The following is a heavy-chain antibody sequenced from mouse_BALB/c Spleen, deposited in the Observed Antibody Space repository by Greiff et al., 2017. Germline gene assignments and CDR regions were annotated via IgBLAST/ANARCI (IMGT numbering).Heavy chain of an antibody. D-gene: IGHD2-10*02. V-gene: IGHV1-54*01. CDR2: INPGSGGT. J-gene: IGHJ2*01. CDR3: ARSYGNYVFDY. Sequence: VQRVESGAELVRPGTSVKVSCKASGYAFTNYLIEWVKQRPGQGLEWIGVINPGSGGTNYNEKFKGKATLTADKSSSTAYMQLSSLTSDDSAVYFCARSYGNYVFDYWGQGTTLTVSS. CDR1: GYAFTNYL.